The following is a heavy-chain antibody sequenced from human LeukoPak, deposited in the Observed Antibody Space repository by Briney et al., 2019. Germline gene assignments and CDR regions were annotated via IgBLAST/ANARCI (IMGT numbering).Heavy chain of an antibody. CDR2: ISYDGSNK. V-gene: IGHV3-30*18. J-gene: IGHJ4*02. CDR1: GFTFSSYG. D-gene: IGHD3-22*01. Sequence: PGGSLRLSCAASGFTFSSYGMHWVRQAPGKGLEWVAVISYDGSNKYYADSVKGRFTISRDNSKNTLYLQMNSLRAEDTAVYYCAKDWYYDSSGYYFDYWGQGTLVTVSS. CDR3: AKDWYYDSSGYYFDY.